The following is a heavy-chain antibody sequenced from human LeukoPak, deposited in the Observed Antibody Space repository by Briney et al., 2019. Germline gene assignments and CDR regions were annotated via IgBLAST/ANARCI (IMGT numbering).Heavy chain of an antibody. CDR1: GFTFSSYA. J-gene: IGHJ6*02. CDR2: ISYDGSNK. CDR3: ARDYGDYYYYYGTDV. D-gene: IGHD4-17*01. V-gene: IGHV3-30-3*01. Sequence: GGSLRLSCAASGFTFSSYAMHWVRQAPGKGQEWVAVISYDGSNKYYADSVKGRFTISRDNSKNTLYLQMNSLRAEDTAVYYCARDYGDYYYYYGTDVWGQGTTVTVSS.